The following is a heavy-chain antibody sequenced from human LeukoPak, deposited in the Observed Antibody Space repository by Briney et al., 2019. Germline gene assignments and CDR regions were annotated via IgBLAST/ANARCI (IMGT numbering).Heavy chain of an antibody. D-gene: IGHD3-22*01. CDR1: GFTFSSYS. CDR2: ISSSSSYI. Sequence: GGSLRLSCAASGFTFSSYSMNWVRQAPGKGLEWVSSISSSSSYIYYADSVKGRFTISRDNAENSLYLQMNSLRAEDTAVYYCARGINDRAGDYWGQGTLVTVSS. J-gene: IGHJ4*02. V-gene: IGHV3-21*01. CDR3: ARGINDRAGDY.